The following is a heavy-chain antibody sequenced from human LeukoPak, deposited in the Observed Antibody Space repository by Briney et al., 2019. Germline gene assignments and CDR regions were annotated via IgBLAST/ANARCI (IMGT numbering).Heavy chain of an antibody. D-gene: IGHD2-21*02. CDR3: ASLYCGGDCYSGWSGYFDY. CDR1: GYTLTELS. J-gene: IGHJ4*02. CDR2: FDPEDGET. V-gene: IGHV1-24*01. Sequence: GASVKVSCKVSGYTLTELSMHWVRQAPGKGLEWMGGFDPEDGETIYAQKFQGRVTMTEDTSTDTAYMELSSLRSEGTAVYYCASLYCGGDCYSGWSGYFDYWGQGTLVTVSS.